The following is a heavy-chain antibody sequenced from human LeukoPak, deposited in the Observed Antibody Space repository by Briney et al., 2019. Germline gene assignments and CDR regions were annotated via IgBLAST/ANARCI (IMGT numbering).Heavy chain of an antibody. CDR2: IYTSGST. J-gene: IGHJ4*02. CDR1: GGSISSGSYY. V-gene: IGHV4-61*02. D-gene: IGHD3-3*01. CDR3: ARAVSNYDFWSGHSESYYFDY. Sequence: SETLSLTFTDSGGSISSGSYYWSWIRQPAGKGLGWIGRIYTSGSTNYNPSLKSRVTISVDTSKNQFSLKLSSVTAADTAVYYCARAVSNYDFWSGHSESYYFDYWGQGTLVTVSS.